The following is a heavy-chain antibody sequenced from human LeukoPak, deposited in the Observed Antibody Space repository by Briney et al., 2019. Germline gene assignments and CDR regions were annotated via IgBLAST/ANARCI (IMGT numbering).Heavy chain of an antibody. D-gene: IGHD5-24*01. CDR2: ISYDGSNK. J-gene: IGHJ4*02. CDR3: ARDYKYAFDN. V-gene: IGHV3-30*04. CDR1: GFTFSSYA. Sequence: GGSLRLSCAASGFTFSSYAMHWVRQAPGKGLEWVAVISYDGSNKYSVKGRFTISRDNSKNTLYLQMNSLRAEDTAVYYCARDYKYAFDNWGQGTLVTVSS.